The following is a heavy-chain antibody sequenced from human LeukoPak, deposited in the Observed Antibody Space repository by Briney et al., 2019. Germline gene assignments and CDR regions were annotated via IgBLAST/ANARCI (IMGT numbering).Heavy chain of an antibody. CDR1: GFTLDDYG. Sequence: GGSLRLSCAASGFTLDDYGMSWVRQAPGKGLEWVSGINWNGGSTGYADSVKGRFTISRDNAKNSLYLQMNSLRAEDTAVYYCARDSEYSSSFAFDIWGQGTMVTVSS. D-gene: IGHD6-13*01. CDR2: INWNGGST. J-gene: IGHJ3*02. CDR3: ARDSEYSSSFAFDI. V-gene: IGHV3-20*04.